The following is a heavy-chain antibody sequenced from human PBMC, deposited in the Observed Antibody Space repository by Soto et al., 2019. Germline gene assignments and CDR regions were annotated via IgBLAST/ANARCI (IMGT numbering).Heavy chain of an antibody. J-gene: IGHJ4*02. Sequence: EVQLLESGGGLVQPGGSLRLSCAASGFTFSSYAMSWVRQAPGKGLEWVSAISGSGGSTYYADSVKGRFTISRDNSKNTLYRQMNSLRDEDTAVYYCAKDLTLYYDSSGYHDDWGQGNLVTVSS. V-gene: IGHV3-23*01. D-gene: IGHD3-22*01. CDR3: AKDLTLYYDSSGYHDD. CDR1: GFTFSSYA. CDR2: ISGSGGST.